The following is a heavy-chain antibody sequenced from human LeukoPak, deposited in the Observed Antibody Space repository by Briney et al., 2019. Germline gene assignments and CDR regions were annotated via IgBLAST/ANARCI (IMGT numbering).Heavy chain of an antibody. CDR3: ARDPRWLTPDCTSTSCYENYFDP. V-gene: IGHV4-38-2*02. CDR1: GYSISSGYQ. CDR2: IYRSGSA. Sequence: PSETLSHTCGVSGYSISSGYQWAWIRQSPGKGLEWIGSIYRSGSAHYNPSLKSRVTISVETSKNQFSLNVYSVTAADTAVYYCARDPRWLTPDCTSTSCYENYFDPWGQGTLVTVSS. J-gene: IGHJ5*02. D-gene: IGHD2-2*01.